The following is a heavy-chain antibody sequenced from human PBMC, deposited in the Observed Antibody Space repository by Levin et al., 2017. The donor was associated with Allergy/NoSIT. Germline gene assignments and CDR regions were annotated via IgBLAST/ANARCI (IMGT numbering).Heavy chain of an antibody. CDR3: ASYYGSGSYSHYYYYMDV. CDR1: GGSFSGYY. J-gene: IGHJ6*03. Sequence: SETLSLTCAVYGGSFSGYYWSWIRQPPGKGLEWIGEINHSGSTNYNPSLKSRVTISVDTSKNQFSLKLSSVTAADTAVYYCASYYGSGSYSHYYYYMDVWGKGTTVSVSS. CDR2: INHSGST. D-gene: IGHD3-10*01. V-gene: IGHV4-34*01.